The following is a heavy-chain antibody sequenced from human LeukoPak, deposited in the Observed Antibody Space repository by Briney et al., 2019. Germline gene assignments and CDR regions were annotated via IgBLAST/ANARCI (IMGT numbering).Heavy chain of an antibody. D-gene: IGHD4-17*01. CDR3: AHYGDYRFLYYFDY. CDR2: IYWNDNK. J-gene: IGHJ4*02. Sequence: KESGPTLLKPTRTLTLTCTFSGFSLSTSGVGVGWIRQPPGKALEWLALIYWNDNKLYSPSLKSRLTITKDTSNNQVVLTMTNMDPADTATYYCAHYGDYRFLYYFDYWGQGTLVTVSP. V-gene: IGHV2-5*01. CDR1: GFSLSTSGVG.